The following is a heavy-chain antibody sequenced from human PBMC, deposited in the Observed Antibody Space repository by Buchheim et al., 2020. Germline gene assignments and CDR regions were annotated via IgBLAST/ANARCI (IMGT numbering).Heavy chain of an antibody. CDR2: ISYDGSNK. V-gene: IGHV3-30*18. CDR1: GFTFSSYA. CDR3: ANQRSDYHDFWSGYYTSGYYYYGMDV. Sequence: QVQLVESGGGVVQPGRSLRLSCAVSGFTFSSYAMHWVRQAPGKGLEWVAVISYDGSNKYYVESVKGRFTISRDNSKNTLYLQMNSLRDEDTAVYYCANQRSDYHDFWSGYYTSGYYYYGMDVWGQGTT. D-gene: IGHD3-3*01. J-gene: IGHJ6*02.